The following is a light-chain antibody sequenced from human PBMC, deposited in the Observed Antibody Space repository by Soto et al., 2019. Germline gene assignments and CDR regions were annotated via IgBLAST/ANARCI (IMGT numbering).Light chain of an antibody. V-gene: IGKV3-15*01. CDR2: GAS. CDR1: QSVSSN. J-gene: IGKJ2*01. Sequence: ERVMTQSPATLSVSPGERATLSCRASQSVSSNLAWYQQKPGQGPRLLIYGASTRATGTPARFSGSGSGTEFTLTISSLQSEDFAIYYCQQYNNWPLTFGQGTKLEIK. CDR3: QQYNNWPLT.